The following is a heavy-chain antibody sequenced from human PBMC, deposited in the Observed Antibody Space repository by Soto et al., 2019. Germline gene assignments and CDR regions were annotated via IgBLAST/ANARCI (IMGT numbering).Heavy chain of an antibody. CDR1: GGSISSANW. Sequence: SETLSLTCAVSGGSISSANWWIWVRQAPGKGLEWIGEIYHSGSTNYNPSLKSRVTISVDKSKNQFSLKLSSVTAADTAGYYCGREPRIAVVGSAFDIGGQGTMVTVS. CDR3: GREPRIAVVGSAFDI. D-gene: IGHD6-19*01. J-gene: IGHJ3*02. V-gene: IGHV4-4*02. CDR2: IYHSGST.